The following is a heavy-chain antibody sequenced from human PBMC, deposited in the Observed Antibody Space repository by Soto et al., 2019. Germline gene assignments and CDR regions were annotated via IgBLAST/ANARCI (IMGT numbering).Heavy chain of an antibody. CDR3: ARVLGYSSSWRRGGWFDP. Sequence: SETLSLTCTVSGGSISSGGYYWSWIRQHPGKGLEWIGYIYYSGSTYYNPSLKSRVTISVDTSKNQFSLKLSSVTAADTAVYYCARVLGYSSSWRRGGWFDPWGQGTLVTVSS. V-gene: IGHV4-31*03. J-gene: IGHJ5*02. CDR2: IYYSGST. D-gene: IGHD6-13*01. CDR1: GGSISSGGYY.